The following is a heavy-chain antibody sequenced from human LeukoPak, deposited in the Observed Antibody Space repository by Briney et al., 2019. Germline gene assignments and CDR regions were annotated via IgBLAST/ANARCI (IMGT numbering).Heavy chain of an antibody. J-gene: IGHJ4*02. CDR3: ARAPEHFLEWLLYLHY. V-gene: IGHV1-18*01. CDR1: GYTFTSYG. D-gene: IGHD3-3*01. CDR2: ISAYNGNT. Sequence: ASVRVSCKASGYTFTSYGISWVRQAPGQGLEWMGWISAYNGNTNYAQKLQGRVTMTTDTSTSTAYMELRSLRSDDTAVYYCARAPEHFLEWLLYLHYWGQGTLVTVSS.